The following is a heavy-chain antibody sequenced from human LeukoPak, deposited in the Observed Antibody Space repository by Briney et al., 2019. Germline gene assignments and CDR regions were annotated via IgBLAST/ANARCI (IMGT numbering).Heavy chain of an antibody. J-gene: IGHJ4*02. CDR2: INPNSGGT. Sequence: ASVKVSCKASGYTFTGYYMHWVRQAPGQGLEWMGWINPNSGGTNYAQKFQGWVTMTRDTSISTAYMELSRLRSDDTAVYYCARLNQGYYGPEDYWGQGTLVTVSS. V-gene: IGHV1-2*04. D-gene: IGHD3-10*01. CDR3: ARLNQGYYGPEDY. CDR1: GYTFTGYY.